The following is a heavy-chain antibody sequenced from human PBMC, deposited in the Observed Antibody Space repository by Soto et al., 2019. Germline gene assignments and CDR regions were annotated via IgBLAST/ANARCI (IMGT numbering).Heavy chain of an antibody. D-gene: IGHD4-17*01. V-gene: IGHV3-30-3*01. CDR2: ISYTGFNK. Sequence: GGSLRLSCAASGFNFSNYAIHWVRQAPGKGLEWLAIISYTGFNKGYTGAVRGRFSISRDNTKNTVYLEMKSLETDDTAVYYCARDRNVPGYGDYSASIDMWGQGTMVTVSS. CDR1: GFNFSNYA. J-gene: IGHJ3*02. CDR3: ARDRNVPGYGDYSASIDM.